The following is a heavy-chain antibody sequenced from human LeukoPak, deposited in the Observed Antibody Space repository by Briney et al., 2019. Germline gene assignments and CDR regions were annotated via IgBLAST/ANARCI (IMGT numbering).Heavy chain of an antibody. CDR2: INHSGST. J-gene: IGHJ3*01. CDR1: GGSFSGYY. CDR3: AKSTYYYDTFVNAFDL. V-gene: IGHV4-34*01. D-gene: IGHD3-22*01. Sequence: PSETLSLTCAVYGGSFSGYYWSWIRQPPGKGLEWIGEINHSGSTNYNPSLRSRVTTSVDTSKNQFSLKLSSVTAADTAVYYCAKSTYYYDTFVNAFDLWGQGTVVTVSS.